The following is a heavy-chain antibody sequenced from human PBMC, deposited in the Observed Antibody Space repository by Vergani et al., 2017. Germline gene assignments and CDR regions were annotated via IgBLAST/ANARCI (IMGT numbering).Heavy chain of an antibody. D-gene: IGHD4-17*01. CDR3: ARVHGDYAPPGDGRID. CDR1: GYTFSTYG. V-gene: IGHV1-18*01. CDR2: ISAYNGNT. J-gene: IGHJ4*02. Sequence: QVQLVQSGAEVKKPGASVKVSCKASGYTFSTYGISWVRQAPGQGLEWMGWISAYNGNTNYPEKFQGRLTMTTDTSTRTAYMELRSLRSDDTAGYYCARVHGDYAPPGDGRIDWGQGSLVTVSS.